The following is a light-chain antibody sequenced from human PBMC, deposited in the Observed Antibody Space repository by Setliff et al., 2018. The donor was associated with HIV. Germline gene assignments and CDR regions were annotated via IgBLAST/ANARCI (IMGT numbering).Light chain of an antibody. CDR1: QSVNSNY. V-gene: IGKV3-20*01. Sequence: EIVLTQSPGTLSLSPGERATLSCWASQSVNSNYLAWYQQKPGQAPSLLIYGASIRATGIPDRFSGSGFGTDFTLSISRLEPDDFAVYYCQYYGSSRYTFGQGTRLEIK. CDR3: QYYGSSRYT. CDR2: GAS. J-gene: IGKJ5*01.